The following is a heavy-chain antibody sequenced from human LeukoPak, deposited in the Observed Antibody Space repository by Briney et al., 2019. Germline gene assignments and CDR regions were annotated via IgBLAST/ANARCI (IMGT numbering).Heavy chain of an antibody. Sequence: SETLSLTCSVSGGSMSSSNYYWGWIRRPPGKGLEWIGSLFFSGSTYYNPSLKSRLTISVDTSKNQFSLRLTSVTAADMAVYYCARNNSMVRGALDYWGQGILVTVSS. D-gene: IGHD3-10*01. CDR1: GGSMSSSNYY. V-gene: IGHV4-39*01. J-gene: IGHJ4*01. CDR3: ARNNSMVRGALDY. CDR2: LFFSGST.